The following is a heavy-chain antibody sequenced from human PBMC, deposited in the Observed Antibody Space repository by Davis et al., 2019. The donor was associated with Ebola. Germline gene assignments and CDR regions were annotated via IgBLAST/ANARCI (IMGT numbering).Heavy chain of an antibody. CDR3: ARARYCSSTSCYWLSDY. D-gene: IGHD2-2*01. CDR2: ISAYNGNT. V-gene: IGHV1-18*04. CDR1: GYTFTSYG. Sequence: ASVKVSCKASGYTFTSYGISWVRQAPGQGLEWMGWISAYNGNTNYAQKLQGRVTMTTDTSASTAYMELSSLRSDDTAVYYCARARYCSSTSCYWLSDYWGQGTLVTVSS. J-gene: IGHJ4*02.